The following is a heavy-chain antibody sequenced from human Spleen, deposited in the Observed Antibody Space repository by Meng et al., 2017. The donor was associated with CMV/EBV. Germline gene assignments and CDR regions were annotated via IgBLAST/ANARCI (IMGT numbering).Heavy chain of an antibody. CDR3: ARDQRYGSGSYERFDY. CDR2: ISAYNGNT. Sequence: GYPFISYGISWVRQAPGQGLEWMGWISAYNGNTNYAQKLQGRVTMTTDTSTSTAYMELRSLRSDDTAVYYCARDQRYGSGSYERFDYWGQGTLVTVSS. V-gene: IGHV1-18*01. J-gene: IGHJ4*02. D-gene: IGHD3-10*01. CDR1: GYPFISYG.